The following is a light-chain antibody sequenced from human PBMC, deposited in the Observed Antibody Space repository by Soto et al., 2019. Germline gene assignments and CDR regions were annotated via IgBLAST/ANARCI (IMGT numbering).Light chain of an antibody. Sequence: QSVLTQPPSASATPGEGGTISCFWNSSNIGRDAVTWYQQLPGSAPKLLIYNNDQRPSGVPDRFSGSRSGTSASLAISGLQSEDEADYHCAVWDGSLNAWVFGGGTKVTVL. CDR2: NND. CDR3: AVWDGSLNAWV. J-gene: IGLJ3*02. V-gene: IGLV1-44*01. CDR1: SSNIGRDA.